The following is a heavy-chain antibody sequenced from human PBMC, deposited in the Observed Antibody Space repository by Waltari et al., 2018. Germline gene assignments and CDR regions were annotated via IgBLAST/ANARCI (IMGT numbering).Heavy chain of an antibody. CDR1: GGSFSGYY. CDR3: ARGAGTTGLLLHY. J-gene: IGHJ4*02. V-gene: IGHV4-34*01. CDR2: INHSGST. D-gene: IGHD1-7*01. Sequence: QVQLQQWGAGLLKPSETLSLTCAVYGGSFSGYYWSWIRQPPGKGLEWIGEINHSGSTNDNPSLKSRVTISVDTSKNQFSLKLSSVTAADTAVYYCARGAGTTGLLLHYWGQGTLVTVSS.